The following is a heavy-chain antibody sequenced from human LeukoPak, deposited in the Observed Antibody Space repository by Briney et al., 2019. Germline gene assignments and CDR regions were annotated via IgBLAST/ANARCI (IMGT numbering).Heavy chain of an antibody. CDR2: ISANNGDT. CDR1: GYTFTSHG. CDR3: VRDWDYIWSY. J-gene: IGHJ4*02. Sequence: ASVKVSCKASGYTFTSHGISWVRQAPGQGLEWMGWISANNGDTRYAQKFQARVTMTTDTSTNTAYMELGSLTSDDTAVYYCVRDWDYIWSYWGQGTLVTVST. V-gene: IGHV1-18*01. D-gene: IGHD4-11*01.